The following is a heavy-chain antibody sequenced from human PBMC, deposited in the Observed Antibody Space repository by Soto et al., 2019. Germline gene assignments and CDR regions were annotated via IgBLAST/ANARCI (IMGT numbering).Heavy chain of an antibody. Sequence: QLVESGGGLVKPGGSLALSCAGSGFAFTNEWLHWVRQAPGKGLEWVGRIKSKPDGETTDYAAPVKGRFTISIDNSTNTVYLQMNSMQTEDSCLYYCNNYYYIGGGHTPLWGQGTLVTVPS. D-gene: IGHD3-10*02. CDR2: IKSKPDGETT. J-gene: IGHJ4*02. CDR1: GFAFTNEW. V-gene: IGHV3-15*07. CDR3: NNYYYIGGGHTPL.